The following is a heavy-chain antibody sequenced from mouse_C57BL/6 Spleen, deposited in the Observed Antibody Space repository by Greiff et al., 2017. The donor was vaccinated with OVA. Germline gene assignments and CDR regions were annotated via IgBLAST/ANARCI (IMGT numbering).Heavy chain of an antibody. CDR2: INPNNGGT. Sequence: EVQLQQSGPELVKPGASVKISCKASGYTFTDYYMNWVKQSHGKSLEWIGDINPNNGGTSYNQKFKGKATLTVDKSSSTAYMELRSLTSEDSAVYYCATYYYGSSSYAMDDRGQGPSVTVSS. V-gene: IGHV1-26*01. CDR1: GYTFTDYY. CDR3: ATYYYGSSSYAMDD. D-gene: IGHD1-1*01. J-gene: IGHJ4*01.